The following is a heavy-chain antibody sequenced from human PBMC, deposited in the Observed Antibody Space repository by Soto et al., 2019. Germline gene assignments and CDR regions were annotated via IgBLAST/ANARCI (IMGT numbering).Heavy chain of an antibody. CDR2: INGYNGNT. CDR1: GYTFTSYG. J-gene: IGHJ5*02. D-gene: IGHD2-15*01. V-gene: IGHV1-18*01. CDR3: AKLYCSGGSCYGWFDT. Sequence: QVQLVQSGAEVKKPGASVKVSCKASGYTFTSYGISWVRQAPGQGLEWMGWINGYNGNTNYAQKVQGRVTMTTDRSTSTAYMELRSLRSADTAVYYCAKLYCSGGSCYGWFDTWGQVTLVTVSS.